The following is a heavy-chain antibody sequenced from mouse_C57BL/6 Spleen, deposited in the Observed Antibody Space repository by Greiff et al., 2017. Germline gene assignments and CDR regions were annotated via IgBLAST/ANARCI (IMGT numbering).Heavy chain of an antibody. Sequence: VQLQQPGTELVKPGASVKLSCKTSGYTFTSYWMHWVKQRPGQGLEWIGNINPSNGGTNYNEKFKSKATLTVDKSSSTAYMQLSSLTSEDSAVYYCARGGYYYGSSPFDVWGTGTTVTVSS. J-gene: IGHJ1*03. CDR2: INPSNGGT. D-gene: IGHD1-1*01. V-gene: IGHV1-53*01. CDR3: ARGGYYYGSSPFDV. CDR1: GYTFTSYW.